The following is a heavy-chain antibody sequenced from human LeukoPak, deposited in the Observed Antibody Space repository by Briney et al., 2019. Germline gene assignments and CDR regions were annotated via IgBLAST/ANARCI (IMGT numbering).Heavy chain of an antibody. CDR2: IYYSGST. CDR3: SRLGLPYYYDSSGYPI. J-gene: IGHJ4*02. V-gene: IGHV4-30-4*01. CDR1: GGFISSRGYY. D-gene: IGHD3-22*01. Sequence: SETLSLTCTVSGGFISSRGYYWSWVRQPPGKGLEWIGYIYYSGSTYYNPSLKSRVTISVDTSKNQLSLKLSSVTAADTAVYYCSRLGLPYYYDSSGYPIWGQGTLVTVSS.